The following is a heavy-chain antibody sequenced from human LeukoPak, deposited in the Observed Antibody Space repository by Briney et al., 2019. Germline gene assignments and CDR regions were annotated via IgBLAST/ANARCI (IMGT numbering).Heavy chain of an antibody. Sequence: ASVKVSCKASGYTFTGYYMHWVRQAPGQGLEWMGWINPNSGGTNYAQKFQGRVTMTRDTSISTAYMELSRLRSDDTAVYYCAAHGGDFWSGSELDNWFDPWGQGTLVTVSS. CDR2: INPNSGGT. CDR1: GYTFTGYY. V-gene: IGHV1-2*02. CDR3: AAHGGDFWSGSELDNWFDP. D-gene: IGHD3-3*01. J-gene: IGHJ5*02.